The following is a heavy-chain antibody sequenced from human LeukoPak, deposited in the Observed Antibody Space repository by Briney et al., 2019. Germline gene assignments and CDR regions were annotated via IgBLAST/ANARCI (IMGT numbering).Heavy chain of an antibody. CDR1: GFTFSSYA. Sequence: GGSLRLSCAASGFTFSSYAMSWVRQAPGKGLEWVSAISGSGGSTYYADSVKGRFTISRDNSKNTLYPQMNSLRAEDTAVYYCAKRKCSGGSCAHHYWGQGTLDTVSS. D-gene: IGHD2-15*01. J-gene: IGHJ4*02. CDR3: AKRKCSGGSCAHHY. CDR2: ISGSGGST. V-gene: IGHV3-23*01.